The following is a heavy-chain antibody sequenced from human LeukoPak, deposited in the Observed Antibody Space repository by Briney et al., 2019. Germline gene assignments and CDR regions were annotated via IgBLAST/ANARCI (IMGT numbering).Heavy chain of an antibody. CDR2: ISGSGGST. D-gene: IGHD6-19*01. Sequence: GGSLRLSCAVSGFTFSSYAMNWVRQAPGKGLEWVSAISGSGGSTYYADSVKGRFTISRDTSKNTVSLQMNSLRAEDTAVYYCAGDKTTGGWYEFDYWGQGTLVTVSS. CDR3: AGDKTTGGWYEFDY. V-gene: IGHV3-23*01. CDR1: GFTFSSYA. J-gene: IGHJ4*02.